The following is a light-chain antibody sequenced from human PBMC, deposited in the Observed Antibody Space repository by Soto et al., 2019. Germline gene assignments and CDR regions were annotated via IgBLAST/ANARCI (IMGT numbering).Light chain of an antibody. Sequence: DIQMTQSPSSLSASVGDRVTITCRASQSISSYLNWYQQKPGKAPKLLIYAASSLQSGVPSRFSGGGSGTDFTLTISSLQPEDFATYYCQQSYSTLFTFGPGTKVDIK. CDR3: QQSYSTLFT. CDR1: QSISSY. J-gene: IGKJ3*01. V-gene: IGKV1-39*01. CDR2: AAS.